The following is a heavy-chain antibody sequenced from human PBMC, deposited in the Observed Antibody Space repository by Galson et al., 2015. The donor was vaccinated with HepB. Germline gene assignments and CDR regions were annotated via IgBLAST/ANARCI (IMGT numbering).Heavy chain of an antibody. D-gene: IGHD3-3*01. CDR2: INTNTGNP. CDR1: GYTFTNYA. Sequence: SVKVSCKASGYTFTNYAMNWVRQAPGQGLEWMGWINTNTGNPTYAQGFTGRFVFSLDTSVSTSYLQISSLKAEDTAVYYCARVGGFDYDLLRYYHYYGMDVWGQGTTVTVSS. V-gene: IGHV7-4-1*02. J-gene: IGHJ6*02. CDR3: ARVGGFDYDLLRYYHYYGMDV.